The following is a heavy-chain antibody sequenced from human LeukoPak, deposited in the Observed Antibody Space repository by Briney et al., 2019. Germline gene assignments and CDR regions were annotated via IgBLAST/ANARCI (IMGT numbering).Heavy chain of an antibody. D-gene: IGHD4-23*01. CDR1: GFIFADYD. CDR2: INWNGART. Sequence: GGSLRLSCAASGFIFADYDMSWVRQAPGKGLEWVSGINWNGARTDYADSVKGRFTISRDNAKNTLYLQVNSLTVEDTALYYCARNDGGLHSWGQGTLVTVSS. CDR3: ARNDGGLHS. J-gene: IGHJ5*02. V-gene: IGHV3-20*04.